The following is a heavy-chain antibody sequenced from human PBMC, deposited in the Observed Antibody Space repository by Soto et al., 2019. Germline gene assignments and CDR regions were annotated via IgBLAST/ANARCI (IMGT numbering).Heavy chain of an antibody. CDR2: IGTAGDT. Sequence: GGSLRLSCVASGITFGSYDFHWVRQGRGKGLEWVSTIGTAGDTFYSASVRGRFTVSREDAKNSLYLQMNSLRAGDTAVYFCARGELPFYYCGMDVWGQGTTVTVSS. CDR3: ARGELPFYYCGMDV. CDR1: GITFGSYD. J-gene: IGHJ6*02. D-gene: IGHD1-7*01. V-gene: IGHV3-13*01.